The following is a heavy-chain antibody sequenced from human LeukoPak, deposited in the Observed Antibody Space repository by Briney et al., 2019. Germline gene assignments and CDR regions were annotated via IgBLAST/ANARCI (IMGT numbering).Heavy chain of an antibody. V-gene: IGHV3-48*03. CDR3: AREPPLGDFWSGQLFYNYYGMDV. CDR1: GFTFSSYE. CDR2: ISSSGSTI. J-gene: IGHJ6*02. D-gene: IGHD3-3*01. Sequence: GGSLRLSCAASGFTFSSYEMNWVRQAPGKGLEWVSYISSSGSTIYYADSVKGRFTISRDNAKNSLYLQMNSLRAEDTAVYYCAREPPLGDFWSGQLFYNYYGMDVWGQGTTVTVSS.